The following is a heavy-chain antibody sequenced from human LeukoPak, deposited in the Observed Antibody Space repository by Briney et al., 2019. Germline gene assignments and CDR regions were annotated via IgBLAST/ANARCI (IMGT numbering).Heavy chain of an antibody. CDR3: ARVDTAMVPLDDAFDI. D-gene: IGHD5-18*01. V-gene: IGHV1-46*01. CDR2: INPSGGST. Sequence: ASVKVSCKASGYTFTSYYMHWVRQAPRQGLEWMGIINPSGGSTSYAQKFQGRVTMTRDTSASTVYMELSSLRSEDTAVYYCARVDTAMVPLDDAFDIWGQGTMVTVSS. J-gene: IGHJ3*02. CDR1: GYTFTSYY.